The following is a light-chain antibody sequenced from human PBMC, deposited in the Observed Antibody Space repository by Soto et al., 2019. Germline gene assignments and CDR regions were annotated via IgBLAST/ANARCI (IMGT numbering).Light chain of an antibody. CDR1: SSDVGNYNY. V-gene: IGLV2-14*03. CDR2: DVT. J-gene: IGLJ2*01. CDR3: TSYTGSSLV. Sequence: QSALTQPASVSGSPGQSITISCTGTSSDVGNYNYVSWYQQPPGKAPRLMIYDVTNRPSGVSNRFSGSKSGNTASLTISGLQAEDEADYYCTSYTGSSLVFGGGTKLTVL.